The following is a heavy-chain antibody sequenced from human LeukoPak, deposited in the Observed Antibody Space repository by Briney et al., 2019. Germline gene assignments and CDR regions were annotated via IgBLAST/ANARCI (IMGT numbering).Heavy chain of an antibody. Sequence: ASVKASCKASGYSFISQYMHWVRQAPGQGLEWMGIINPNSGGTNYAQKFQGRVTMTRDTSISTAYMELSRLRSDDTAVYYCARDRQQVMITFGGVIVRASLGYWGQGTLVTVSS. J-gene: IGHJ4*02. CDR2: INPNSGGT. V-gene: IGHV1-2*02. CDR3: ARDRQQVMITFGGVIVRASLGY. D-gene: IGHD3-16*02. CDR1: GYSFISQY.